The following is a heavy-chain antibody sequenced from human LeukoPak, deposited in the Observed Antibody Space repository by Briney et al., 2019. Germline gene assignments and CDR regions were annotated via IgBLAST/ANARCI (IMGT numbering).Heavy chain of an antibody. J-gene: IGHJ4*02. CDR2: IYTSGST. CDR1: GGSISSGSYY. Sequence: SETLSLTCTVSGGSISSGSYYWSWIRQPAGKGLEWIGRIYTSGSTNYNPSLKSRVTISVDTSKNQFSLKLSSVTAADTAVYYCARSDILTGYYSFGYWGQGTLVTVSS. D-gene: IGHD3-9*01. V-gene: IGHV4-61*02. CDR3: ARSDILTGYYSFGY.